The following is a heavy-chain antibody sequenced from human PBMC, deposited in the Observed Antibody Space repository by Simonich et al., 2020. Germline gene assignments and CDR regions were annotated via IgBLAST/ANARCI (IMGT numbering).Heavy chain of an antibody. CDR3: ARHYYGDYYFDY. Sequence: EVQLVESGGGLVQPGGSLRLSCAASGFTFSSYEMNWVRQAPGKGLEWVSYISIKGNTIYYADSVKGRFTISRDNAKNSLYLQMNSLRAEDTAVYYCARHYYGDYYFDYWGQGTLVTVSS. D-gene: IGHD4-17*01. CDR1: GFTFSSYE. CDR2: ISIKGNTI. V-gene: IGHV3-48*03. J-gene: IGHJ4*02.